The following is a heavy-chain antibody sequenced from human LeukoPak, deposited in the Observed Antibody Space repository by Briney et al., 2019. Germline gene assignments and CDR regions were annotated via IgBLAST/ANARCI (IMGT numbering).Heavy chain of an antibody. D-gene: IGHD3-22*01. CDR3: AKDLYYYDSSGFYLDY. CDR2: KRYDGSNK. J-gene: IGHJ4*02. V-gene: IGHV3-30*02. Sequence: PGGSLRLSCAASGFTFSSYGMHWVRQAPGKGLEWVAFKRYDGSNKYYADSVKGRFTISRDNSKNTLYLQMNSLRAEDTAVYYCAKDLYYYDSSGFYLDYWGQGTLVTVSS. CDR1: GFTFSSYG.